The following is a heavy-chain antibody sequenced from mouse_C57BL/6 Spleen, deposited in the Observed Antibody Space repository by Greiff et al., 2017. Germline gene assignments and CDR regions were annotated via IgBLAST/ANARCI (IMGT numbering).Heavy chain of an antibody. CDR3: ARSDYGSPYYFDY. Sequence: QVQLQQPGAELVRPGSSVKLSCKASGYTFTSYWMHWVKQRPIQGLEWIGNIDPSDSETHYNQKFKDKATLTVDKSSSTAYMQLSSLTSEDSAVYYCARSDYGSPYYFDYWGQGTTLTVSS. J-gene: IGHJ2*01. CDR2: IDPSDSET. CDR1: GYTFTSYW. V-gene: IGHV1-52*01. D-gene: IGHD1-1*01.